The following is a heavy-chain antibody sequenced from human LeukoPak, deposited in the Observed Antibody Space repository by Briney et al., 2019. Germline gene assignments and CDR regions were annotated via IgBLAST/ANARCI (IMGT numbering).Heavy chain of an antibody. D-gene: IGHD3-3*01. J-gene: IGHJ6*02. CDR1: GYTFTSYG. CDR2: ISAYNGNT. CDR3: ARYDDFPSYGMDV. Sequence: GASVKVSCKASGYTFTSYGISWVRQAPGQGREWMGWISAYNGNTNYAQKLQGRVTITTDTSTSTAYMELRSLRSDDTAVYYCARYDDFPSYGMDVWGQGTTVTVSS. V-gene: IGHV1-18*01.